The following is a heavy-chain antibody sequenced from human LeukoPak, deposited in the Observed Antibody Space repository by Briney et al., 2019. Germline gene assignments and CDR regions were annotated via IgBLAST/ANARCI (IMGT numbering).Heavy chain of an antibody. CDR1: GFTFSSYG. Sequence: GGSLRLSCAASGFTFSSYGMHWVRQAPGKGLEWVAVIRYDGSNKYYADSVKGRFTISRDNSKNTLYLQMNSLRAEDTAVYYCARLALGGPFDYWGQGTLVTVSS. D-gene: IGHD3-16*01. V-gene: IGHV3-33*01. CDR3: ARLALGGPFDY. CDR2: IRYDGSNK. J-gene: IGHJ4*02.